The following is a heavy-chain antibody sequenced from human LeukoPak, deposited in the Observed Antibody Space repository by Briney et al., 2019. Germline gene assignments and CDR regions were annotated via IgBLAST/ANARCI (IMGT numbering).Heavy chain of an antibody. Sequence: GGSLRLAYPPSGFTVGNNYMSWIRQAPGKGLEWVSYINPRSTYTDYADSVKGRFTVTTDNAKNSLYLQVDSLRADDTAMYYCAGDRDFYYYGMDVWGQGTTVTVSS. V-gene: IGHV3-11*05. CDR3: AGDRDFYYYGMDV. CDR2: INPRSTYT. J-gene: IGHJ6*02. CDR1: GFTVGNNY.